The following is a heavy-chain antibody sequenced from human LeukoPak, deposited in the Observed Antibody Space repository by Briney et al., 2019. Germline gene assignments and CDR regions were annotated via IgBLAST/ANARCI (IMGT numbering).Heavy chain of an antibody. CDR2: TYYRSKWYN. D-gene: IGHD6-19*01. J-gene: IGHJ4*02. Sequence: SQTLSLTCATSGDSVSSNNGAWNWTRQSPSRGLEWLGRTYYRSKWYNEYAVSMRGRMTINADTSKNQFSLQLNSVTPEDTAIYYCARDVATSGWYTFDYWGQGTLVTVSS. CDR3: ARDVATSGWYTFDY. V-gene: IGHV6-1*01. CDR1: GDSVSSNNGA.